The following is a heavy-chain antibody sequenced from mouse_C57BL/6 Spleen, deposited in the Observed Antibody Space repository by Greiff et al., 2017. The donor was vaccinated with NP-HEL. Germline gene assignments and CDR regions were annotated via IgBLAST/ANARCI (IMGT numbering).Heavy chain of an antibody. Sequence: QVQLQQPGAELVKPGASVKMSCKASGYTFTSYWITWVKQRPGQGLEWIGDIYPGSGSPNYNEKFPSKATLTVDTSSSTAYMQLSSLTSEDSAVYYCARCCSNYLRYGEVWGTGTTVTVSA. CDR3: ARCCSNYLRYGEV. CDR1: GYTFTSYW. CDR2: IYPGSGSP. D-gene: IGHD2-5*01. J-gene: IGHJ1*03. V-gene: IGHV1-55*01.